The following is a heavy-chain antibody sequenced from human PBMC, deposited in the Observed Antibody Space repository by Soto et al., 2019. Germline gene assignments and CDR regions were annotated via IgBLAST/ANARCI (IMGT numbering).Heavy chain of an antibody. CDR2: ISYDGSNK. V-gene: IGHV3-30-3*01. Sequence: QVQLVESGGGVVQPGRSLRLSCAASGFTFSSYAMHWVRQAPGKGLEWVAVISYDGSNKYYADSVKGRFTISRDNSKHTLYLQMNSLRAEDTAVYYCARDLERWLSPGDLYYYYYGMDVWGQGTTVTVSS. J-gene: IGHJ6*02. CDR3: ARDLERWLSPGDLYYYYYGMDV. D-gene: IGHD5-12*01. CDR1: GFTFSSYA.